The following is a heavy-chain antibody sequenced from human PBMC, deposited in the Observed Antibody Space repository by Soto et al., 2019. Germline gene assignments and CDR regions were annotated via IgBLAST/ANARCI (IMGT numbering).Heavy chain of an antibody. CDR2: IYYSWST. CDR3: AREGGAAAGTLFDY. Sequence: QVHLQESGPGLVKPSETLSLTCTVSGGSISSYYWSWIRQPPGKGLEWIGYIYYSWSTNSNPSLKSRVPLPVDTSKNQFSLKLSAVTAADTAVYYCAREGGAAAGTLFDYWGQGTLVTVSS. CDR1: GGSISSYY. D-gene: IGHD6-13*01. V-gene: IGHV4-59*01. J-gene: IGHJ4*02.